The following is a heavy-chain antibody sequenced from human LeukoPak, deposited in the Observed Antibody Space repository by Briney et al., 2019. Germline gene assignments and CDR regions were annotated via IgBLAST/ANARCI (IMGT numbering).Heavy chain of an antibody. CDR2: INHSGST. V-gene: IGHV4-34*01. CDR1: GGSLSGFY. D-gene: IGHD2-15*01. CDR3: ARGLSSSYYREGEN. J-gene: IGHJ4*02. Sequence: ASETLSLTCAVYGGSLSGFYWSWIRQPPGKGLEWIGEINHSGSTHYNPSLKSRVTVSVDTSKNQFSLKLRSLTAADTAVYYCARGLSSSYYREGENWGQGTLVTVSS.